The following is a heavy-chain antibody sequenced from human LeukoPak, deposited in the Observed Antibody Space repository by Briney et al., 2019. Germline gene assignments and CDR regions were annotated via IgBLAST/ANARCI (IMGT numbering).Heavy chain of an antibody. J-gene: IGHJ4*02. CDR2: VGGDGITT. V-gene: IGHV3-74*01. Sequence: XGSLXXXXAASGFTFSSYWMHWVRQAPGKGLVWVSRVGGDGITTNYADSVKGRFTISRDNAKNTLYLQMNSLRAEDTAVYYCTMYTSGWDWGQGTLVTVSS. CDR1: GFTFSSYW. D-gene: IGHD6-19*01. CDR3: TMYTSGWD.